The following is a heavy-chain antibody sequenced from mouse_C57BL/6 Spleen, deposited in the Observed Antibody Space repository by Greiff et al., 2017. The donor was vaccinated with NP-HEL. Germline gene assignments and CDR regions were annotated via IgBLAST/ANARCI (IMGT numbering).Heavy chain of an antibody. J-gene: IGHJ2*01. D-gene: IGHD1-1*01. CDR1: GYTFTDYY. CDR3: ASVITTVGYFDY. V-gene: IGHV1-26*01. CDR2: INPNNGGT. Sequence: VQLQQSGPELVKPGASVKISCKASGYTFTDYYMNWVKQSHGKSLEWIGDINPNNGGTSYNQKFKGKATLTVDKSSSTAYMELRSLTSEDSAVYYCASVITTVGYFDYWGQGTTLTVSS.